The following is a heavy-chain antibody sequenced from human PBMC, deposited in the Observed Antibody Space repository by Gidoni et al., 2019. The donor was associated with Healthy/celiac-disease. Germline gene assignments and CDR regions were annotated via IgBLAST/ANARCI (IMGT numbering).Heavy chain of an antibody. CDR2: MYSGGST. V-gene: IGHV3-66*01. Sequence: EVQLVESGGGLVQPGGSLRLSCAASGFTVSSNYMRWVRQAPGKGLGWVSVMYSGGSTYYADSVKGRFTISRDNSKNTLYLQMNSLRAEDTAVYYCARDLGRSEDYWGQGTLVTVSS. J-gene: IGHJ4*02. CDR1: GFTVSSNY. CDR3: ARDLGRSEDY. D-gene: IGHD3-16*01.